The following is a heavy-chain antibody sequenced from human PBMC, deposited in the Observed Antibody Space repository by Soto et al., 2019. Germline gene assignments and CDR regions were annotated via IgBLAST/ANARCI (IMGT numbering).Heavy chain of an antibody. J-gene: IGHJ5*02. CDR3: AKPGSGSYYNDWFGH. D-gene: IGHD3-10*01. CDR1: GFTLSDYY. CDR2: ISSSGSTI. V-gene: IGHV3-11*01. Sequence: GSLKRNCAASGFTLSDYYMSWIRQAPGKGLEWVSYISSSGSTIYYADSVKGRFTISRDNAKNSLYLQMNSLRAEDTAVYYCAKPGSGSYYNDWFGHWGQGTLVTVYS.